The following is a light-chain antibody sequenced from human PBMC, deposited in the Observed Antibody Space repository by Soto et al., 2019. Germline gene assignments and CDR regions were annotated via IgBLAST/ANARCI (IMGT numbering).Light chain of an antibody. Sequence: EIVLTQSPGTLSLSPGERATLSCRASQSISSTYLAWYQQRPGQAPRLLIYGASNRATGVPDRFSGSGSGTDFTLTVSRLEPEDFAVYYCQQYSNSPYTFGQGTKLEI. V-gene: IGKV3-20*01. CDR1: QSISSTY. J-gene: IGKJ2*01. CDR3: QQYSNSPYT. CDR2: GAS.